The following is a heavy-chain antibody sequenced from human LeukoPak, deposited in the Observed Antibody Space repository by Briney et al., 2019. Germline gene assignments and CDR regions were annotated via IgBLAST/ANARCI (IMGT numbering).Heavy chain of an antibody. Sequence: SETLSLTCAVSGGSFSGYYWTWIRQPPGKGLEWIGEINHTGGTNYNPSLKSRGTISVDTSKNQFFLKLTSVTAADTAVYYCARDGDSGGWFDSWGQGALVTVSS. CDR3: ARDGDSGGWFDS. CDR1: GGSFSGYY. D-gene: IGHD6-25*01. J-gene: IGHJ5*01. CDR2: INHTGGT. V-gene: IGHV4-34*01.